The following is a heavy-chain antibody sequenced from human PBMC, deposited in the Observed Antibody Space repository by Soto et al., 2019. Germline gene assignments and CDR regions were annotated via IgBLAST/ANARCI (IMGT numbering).Heavy chain of an antibody. CDR2: IRGYSGKT. J-gene: IGHJ5*02. V-gene: IGHV1-18*04. CDR3: ARLRYQELESWFDP. D-gene: IGHD2-2*01. Sequence: QVQLVQSGAEVKKPGASVKVSCKASGYTFATYGITWVRQAPGQGLEWMGWIRGYSGKTNYAQNFQGRVTMTTDTSTSTAYIELRSLTSDDPAIYYCARLRYQELESWFDPWGQGTLVTVSS. CDR1: GYTFATYG.